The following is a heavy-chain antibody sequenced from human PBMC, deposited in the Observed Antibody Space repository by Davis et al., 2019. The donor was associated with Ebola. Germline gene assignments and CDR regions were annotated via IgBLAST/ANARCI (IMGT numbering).Heavy chain of an antibody. CDR1: GFTFSSYT. CDR3: AAADIVVVVDGTSYPHAFDT. Sequence: GESLKISCAASGFTFSSYTMNWVRQAPGKGLEWVSSISSSSSYIYYADSVKCRFTVSRDNAKNSLYLHTNSLRGDDTAVYYCAAADIVVVVDGTSYPHAFDTWGQGTVVTVSS. D-gene: IGHD2-15*01. V-gene: IGHV3-21*01. J-gene: IGHJ3*02. CDR2: ISSSSSYI.